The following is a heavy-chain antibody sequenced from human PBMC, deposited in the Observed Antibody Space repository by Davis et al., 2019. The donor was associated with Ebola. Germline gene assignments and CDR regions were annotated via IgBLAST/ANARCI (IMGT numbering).Heavy chain of an antibody. CDR1: GFTFSSYA. CDR3: AKEGEREPGY. CDR2: ISYDGSNK. D-gene: IGHD1-26*01. J-gene: IGHJ4*02. V-gene: IGHV3-30-3*01. Sequence: PGGSLRLSCAASGFTFSSYAMHWVRQAPGKGLEWVAVISYDGSNKYYADSVKGRFTISRDNSKNTLYLQMNSLRAEDTAVYYCAKEGEREPGYWGQETLVTVSS.